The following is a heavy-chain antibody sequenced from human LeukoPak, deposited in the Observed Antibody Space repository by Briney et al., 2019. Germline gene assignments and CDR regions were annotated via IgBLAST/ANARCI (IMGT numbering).Heavy chain of an antibody. Sequence: SGGSLRLSCAASGFTFSSYSMNWVRQAPGKGLEWVSSISSSSSYIYYADSVKGRFTISRDNAKNSLYLQMNSLRAEDTAVYYCARALTRDTAMVNPRDWGQGTLVTVSS. J-gene: IGHJ4*02. CDR1: GFTFSSYS. CDR3: ARALTRDTAMVNPRD. V-gene: IGHV3-21*01. D-gene: IGHD5-18*01. CDR2: ISSSSSYI.